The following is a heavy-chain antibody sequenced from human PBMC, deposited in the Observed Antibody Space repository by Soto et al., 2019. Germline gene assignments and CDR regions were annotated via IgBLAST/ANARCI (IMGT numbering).Heavy chain of an antibody. CDR1: GGTFSSYA. Sequence: ASVKVSCKASGGTFSSYAISWVRQAPGQGLEWMGGIIPIFGTANYAQKFQGRVTITADESTSTAYMELSSLRSEDTAVYYCARGVEVFLWFWELHTYCMDVWGQGTTVTVSS. CDR2: IIPIFGTA. CDR3: ARGVEVFLWFWELHTYCMDV. D-gene: IGHD3-10*01. V-gene: IGHV1-69*13. J-gene: IGHJ6*02.